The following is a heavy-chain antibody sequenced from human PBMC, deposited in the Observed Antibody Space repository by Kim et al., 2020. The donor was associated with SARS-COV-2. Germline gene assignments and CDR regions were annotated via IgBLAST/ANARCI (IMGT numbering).Heavy chain of an antibody. V-gene: IGHV1-69*04. J-gene: IGHJ5*02. CDR1: GGTFSSYA. CDR2: IIPILGIA. D-gene: IGHD1-1*01. Sequence: SVKVSCKASGGTFSSYAISWVRQAPGQGLEWMGRIIPILGIANYAQKFQGRVTITADKSTSTSYMELSSLRSEDTAVYYCARAPGTTLNWFDPWGQGTL. CDR3: ARAPGTTLNWFDP.